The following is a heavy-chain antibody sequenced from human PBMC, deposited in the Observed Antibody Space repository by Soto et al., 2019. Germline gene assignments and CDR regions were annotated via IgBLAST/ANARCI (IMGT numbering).Heavy chain of an antibody. D-gene: IGHD5-18*01. CDR1: GFTFSSYA. CDR2: VSGSGGSI. CDR3: AKDRGDSYGFVGI. J-gene: IGHJ3*02. Sequence: EVQLLESGGGLVQPGGSLRLSCAASGFTFSSYAMSWVRQAPGKGLEWVSSVSGSGGSIYYADSVKGRFTSSRDNSKNTLYLQMNSLRAEDTAVYYCAKDRGDSYGFVGIWGQGTMVTVFS. V-gene: IGHV3-23*01.